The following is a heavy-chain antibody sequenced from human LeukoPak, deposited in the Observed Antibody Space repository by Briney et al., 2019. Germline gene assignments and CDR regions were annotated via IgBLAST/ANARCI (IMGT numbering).Heavy chain of an antibody. CDR1: GGSFSGYY. CDR3: ARARGNGAAAAPRYYYYGMDV. D-gene: IGHD6-13*01. J-gene: IGHJ6*02. Sequence: SETPSLTCAVYGGSFSGYYWSWIRQPPGKGLEWIGEINHSGSTNYNPSLKSRVTISVDTSKNQFSLKLSSVTAADTAVYYCARARGNGAAAAPRYYYYGMDVWGQGTTVTVSS. V-gene: IGHV4-34*01. CDR2: INHSGST.